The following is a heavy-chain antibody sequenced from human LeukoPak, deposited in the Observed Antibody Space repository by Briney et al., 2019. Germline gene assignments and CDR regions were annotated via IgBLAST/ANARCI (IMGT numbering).Heavy chain of an antibody. Sequence: GGSLRLSCAASGFTFSSYGMHWVRQAPGKGLEWVAFIRYDGSNKYYADSVKGRFTISRDNSKNTLYLQMSSLRAEDSAVYHRATSTAGYCSGRVCSKYFYHYGINVWGPGTTVIVSS. CDR1: GFTFSSYG. V-gene: IGHV3-30*02. D-gene: IGHD2-15*01. J-gene: IGHJ6*02. CDR3: ATSTAGYCSGRVCSKYFYHYGINV. CDR2: IRYDGSNK.